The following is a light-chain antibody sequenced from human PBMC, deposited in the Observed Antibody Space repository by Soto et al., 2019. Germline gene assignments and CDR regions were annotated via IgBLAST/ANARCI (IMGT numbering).Light chain of an antibody. Sequence: EIVLTQSPGTLSLSPGERATLSWRASQSVSSSYLAWYQQKPGQAPRLLIYGASNRATGIPDRFSGSGSGTDFTLTISRLEPEDFAVYYCQQYGSSGTFGQGTKVDI. CDR3: QQYGSSGT. CDR1: QSVSSSY. V-gene: IGKV3-20*01. CDR2: GAS. J-gene: IGKJ1*01.